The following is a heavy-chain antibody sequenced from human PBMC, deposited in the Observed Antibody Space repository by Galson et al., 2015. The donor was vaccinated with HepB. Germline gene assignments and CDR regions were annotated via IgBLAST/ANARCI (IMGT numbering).Heavy chain of an antibody. V-gene: IGHV1-8*01. J-gene: IGHJ3*02. Sequence: VKVSCKASGYTFTSYDINWVRQATGQGLEWMGWMNPNSGNTGYAQKFQGRVTISADKSISTAYLQWSSLKASDTAMYYCARQEGELLIYAFDIWGQGTMVTVSS. CDR3: ARQEGELLIYAFDI. D-gene: IGHD3-10*01. CDR1: GYTFTSYD. CDR2: MNPNSGNT.